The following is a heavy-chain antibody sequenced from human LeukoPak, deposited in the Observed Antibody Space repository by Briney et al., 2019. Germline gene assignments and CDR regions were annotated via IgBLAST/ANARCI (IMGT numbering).Heavy chain of an antibody. CDR2: ISSSGSTI. CDR3: ARVRGEAFDI. Sequence: GGSLRLSCAASGFTFSSYEMNWVRQAPGKGLEWVSYISSSGSTIYYADSVKGRFTIFRDNAKNSLYLQMNSLRAEDTAVYYCARVRGEAFDIWGQGTMVTVSS. D-gene: IGHD3-10*01. CDR1: GFTFSSYE. J-gene: IGHJ3*02. V-gene: IGHV3-48*03.